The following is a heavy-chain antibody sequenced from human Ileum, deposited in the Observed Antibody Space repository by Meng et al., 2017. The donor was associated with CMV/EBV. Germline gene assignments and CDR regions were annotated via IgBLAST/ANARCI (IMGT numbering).Heavy chain of an antibody. V-gene: IGHV3-7*01. CDR1: GFTFNTFW. D-gene: IGHD1-1*01. Sequence: GGSLRLSCAASGFTFNTFWMTWVRQAPGKGLEWVANIKEDGTGQWYVDSEKGRFTISRDDARKSVYLQMNSLRAEDTAVYYCVRYENLQHGMDVWGQGTTVTVSS. J-gene: IGHJ6*02. CDR3: VRYENLQHGMDV. CDR2: IKEDGTGQ.